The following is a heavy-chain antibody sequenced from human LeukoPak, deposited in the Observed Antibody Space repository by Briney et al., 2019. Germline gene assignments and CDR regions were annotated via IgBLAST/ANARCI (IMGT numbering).Heavy chain of an antibody. CDR3: ATSIAAAASPDGNWFDP. V-gene: IGHV1-24*01. Sequence: SGYTLXXLSMHWVRQAPGKGLEWMGGFDPEDGETIYAQKFQGRVTMTEDTSTDTAYMELSSLRSEDTAVYYCATSIAAAASPDGNWFDPWGQGTLVTVSS. J-gene: IGHJ5*02. CDR2: FDPEDGET. CDR1: GYTLXXLS. D-gene: IGHD6-13*01.